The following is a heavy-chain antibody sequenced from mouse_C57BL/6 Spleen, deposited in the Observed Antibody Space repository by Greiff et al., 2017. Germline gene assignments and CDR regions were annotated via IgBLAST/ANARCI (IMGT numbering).Heavy chain of an antibody. CDR3: ARARSNGGYFDY. CDR1: GYTFTSYW. CDR2: IHPSSGYT. V-gene: IGHV1-7*01. J-gene: IGHJ2*01. D-gene: IGHD2-5*01. Sequence: QVQLKQSGAELAKPGASVKLSCKASGYTFTSYWMHWVKQRPGQGLEWIGYIHPSSGYTKYNQKFKDKATLTADTSSSTAYLQLSSLTYEDSAVYYVARARSNGGYFDYGGKGTTLTVSS.